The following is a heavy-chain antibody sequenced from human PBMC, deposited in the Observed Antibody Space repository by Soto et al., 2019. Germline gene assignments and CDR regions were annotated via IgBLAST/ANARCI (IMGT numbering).Heavy chain of an antibody. CDR3: ARRSSGPAADSAGYCFDS. V-gene: IGHV1-69*01. J-gene: IGHJ5*01. CDR1: EGTFSSYA. D-gene: IGHD6-25*01. Sequence: QVQLVQSGAEVKKPGSSVKVSCKASEGTFSSYAISWVRQAPGQGLEWMGGIIPIFGTANYPQKFQGSVRITAAESTSTAYMEPSSLRPEDTAVYYCARRSSGPAADSAGYCFDSWGQGTLVTVSS. CDR2: IIPIFGTA.